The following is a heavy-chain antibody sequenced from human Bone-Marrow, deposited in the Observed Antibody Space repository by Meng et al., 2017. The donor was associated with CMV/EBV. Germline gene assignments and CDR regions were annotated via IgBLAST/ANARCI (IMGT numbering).Heavy chain of an antibody. Sequence: SETLSLTCTVSGGSISSYYWSWIRQPPGKGLEWIGYIYYSGSTNYNPSLKSRVTISVDTSKNQFPLKLSSVTAADTAVYYCARDVGTKYGMDVWGQGTTVTVSS. CDR3: ARDVGTKYGMDV. D-gene: IGHD1-7*01. V-gene: IGHV4-59*01. CDR2: IYYSGST. J-gene: IGHJ6*02. CDR1: GGSISSYY.